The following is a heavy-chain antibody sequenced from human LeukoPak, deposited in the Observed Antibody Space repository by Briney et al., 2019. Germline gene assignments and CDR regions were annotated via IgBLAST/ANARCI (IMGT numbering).Heavy chain of an antibody. Sequence: SETLSLTCTVSGGSISSGDYYWSWIRQPPGKGLEWIGYIYYSGSTYYNPSLKSRVTISVDTSKNQFSLKLSSVTAADTAVYYCARSGGNSLWYFDLWGRGTLVTVSS. CDR3: ARSGGNSLWYFDL. D-gene: IGHD4-23*01. J-gene: IGHJ2*01. V-gene: IGHV4-30-4*01. CDR2: IYYSGST. CDR1: GGSISSGDYY.